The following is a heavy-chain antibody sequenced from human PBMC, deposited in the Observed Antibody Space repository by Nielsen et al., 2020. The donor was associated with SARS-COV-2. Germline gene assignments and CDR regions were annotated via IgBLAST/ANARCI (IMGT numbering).Heavy chain of an antibody. CDR2: ISAYNGNT. CDR1: GYTFTSYG. D-gene: IGHD3-3*01. V-gene: IGHV1-18*04. CDR3: ARTPVRITICGVVNPGNWFDP. Sequence: ASVKVSCKASGYTFTSYGISWVRQAPGQGLAWMGWISAYNGNTNYAQKLQGRVTMTTDTSTSTAYMELRSLRSDDTAVYYCARTPVRITICGVVNPGNWFDPWGQGTLVTVSS. J-gene: IGHJ5*02.